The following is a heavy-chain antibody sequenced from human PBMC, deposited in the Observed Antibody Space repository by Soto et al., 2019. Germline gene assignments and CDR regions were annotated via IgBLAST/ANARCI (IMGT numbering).Heavy chain of an antibody. CDR2: IYHSGST. J-gene: IGHJ4*02. CDR1: GGSISSGGYS. Sequence: QLQLQESGSGLVKPSQTLSLTCAVSGGSISSGGYSWSWIRQPPGKGLEWIGYIYHSGSTYYNPSLKSRVTISVDRSKNQFSLKLSSVTAADTAVYYYARGRSYGGNSEYDYWGQGTLVTVSS. V-gene: IGHV4-30-2*01. CDR3: ARGRSYGGNSEYDY. D-gene: IGHD4-17*01.